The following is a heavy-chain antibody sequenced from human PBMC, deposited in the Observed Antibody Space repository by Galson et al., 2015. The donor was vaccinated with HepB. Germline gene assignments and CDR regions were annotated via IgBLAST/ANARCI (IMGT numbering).Heavy chain of an antibody. Sequence: LRLSCAASGFTFSSYAMHWVRQAPGKGLEWVAVISYDGSNKYYADSVKGRFTISRDNSKNTLYLQMNSLRAEDTAVYYCARDSLLITFGGVIAYYFDYWGQGTLVTVSS. V-gene: IGHV3-30*04. CDR1: GFTFSSYA. J-gene: IGHJ4*02. CDR2: ISYDGSNK. CDR3: ARDSLLITFGGVIAYYFDY. D-gene: IGHD3-16*01.